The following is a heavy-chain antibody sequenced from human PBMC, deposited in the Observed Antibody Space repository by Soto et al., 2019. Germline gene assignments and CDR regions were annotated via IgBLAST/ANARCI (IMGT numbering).Heavy chain of an antibody. J-gene: IGHJ4*02. CDR2: ITWNSRVL. CDR3: AKGRYDFWSPYYFDS. Sequence: EVQLVESGGRLVQPGRSLRLSCVGTGLNFDDFAMHWVRQAPGKGLEWVSGITWNSRVLAYADSVKGRFTISRDNARNSLYLQMDSLRYEDTALYYCAKGRYDFWSPYYFDSWGQGTLVTVSS. CDR1: GLNFDDFA. V-gene: IGHV3-9*01. D-gene: IGHD3-3*01.